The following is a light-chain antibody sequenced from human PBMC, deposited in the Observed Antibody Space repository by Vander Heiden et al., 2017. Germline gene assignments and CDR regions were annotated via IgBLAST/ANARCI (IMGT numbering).Light chain of an antibody. CDR3: QQRSNWPPKWT. CDR2: DAS. J-gene: IGKJ1*01. V-gene: IGKV3-11*01. CDR1: QSVSSY. Sequence: EIVFTQSPTTLSLSPGERATLSCRASQSVSSYLAWYQHKPGQAPRLLIYDASNRATGIPARFSGSGSGTYFTLTISSLEPEDFAVYYCQQRSNWPPKWTFGQGTKVEIK.